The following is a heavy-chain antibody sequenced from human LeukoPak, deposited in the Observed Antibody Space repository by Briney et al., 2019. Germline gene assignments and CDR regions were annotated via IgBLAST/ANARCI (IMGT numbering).Heavy chain of an antibody. CDR2: FDPEDGET. Sequence: ASVKVSCKVSGYTLTELSMHWVRQAPGNGLEWMGGFDPEDGETIYAQKFQGRVTMTENTYTDTAYMELSSLRSEDTAVYYCATGRTYYGSGSYYRYYFDYWGQGTLVTVSS. V-gene: IGHV1-24*01. CDR3: ATGRTYYGSGSYYRYYFDY. CDR1: GYTLTELS. D-gene: IGHD3-10*01. J-gene: IGHJ4*02.